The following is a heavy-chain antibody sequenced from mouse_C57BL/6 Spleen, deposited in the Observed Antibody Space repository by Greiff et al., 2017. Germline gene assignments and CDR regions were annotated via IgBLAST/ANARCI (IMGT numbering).Heavy chain of an antibody. Sequence: QVQLQQPGAELVKPGASVKLSCKASGYTFTSYWMHWVKQRPGQGLEWIGMIHPNSGSTNYNEKFKSKATLTVDKSSSTAYMQLSSLTSEDSAVYYCARGITTVVATGYFDYWGQGTTLTVSS. CDR1: GYTFTSYW. J-gene: IGHJ2*01. V-gene: IGHV1-64*01. CDR3: ARGITTVVATGYFDY. D-gene: IGHD1-1*01. CDR2: IHPNSGST.